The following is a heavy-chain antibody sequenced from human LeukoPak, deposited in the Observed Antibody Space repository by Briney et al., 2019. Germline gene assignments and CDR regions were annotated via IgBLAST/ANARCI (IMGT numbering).Heavy chain of an antibody. J-gene: IGHJ4*02. CDR3: ASGPYYDFWSGYYIDY. D-gene: IGHD3-3*01. CDR2: INSDGSST. CDR1: GFTFSSYW. V-gene: IGHV3-74*01. Sequence: GGSLRLSCAASGFTFSSYWMHWVRQAPGKGLVWVSRINSDGSSTSYADSVKGRFTISRDNAKNSLYLQMNSLRAEDTAVYYCASGPYYDFWSGYYIDYWGQGTLVTVSS.